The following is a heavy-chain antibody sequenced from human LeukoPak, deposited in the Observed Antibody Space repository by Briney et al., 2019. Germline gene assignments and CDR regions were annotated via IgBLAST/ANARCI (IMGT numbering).Heavy chain of an antibody. V-gene: IGHV1-2*02. D-gene: IGHD3-22*01. J-gene: IGHJ4*02. CDR1: GYTFIGYY. Sequence: WASVKVSCKTSGYTFIGYYIHWVRQAPGQGLEWMGWINPNSGGTNYAQKFQGRVSMTRDKSISTVYMELSRLTSDDTAVYYCARDRGYYFDGSGSPHLYYFDSWGQGTLVTVSS. CDR3: ARDRGYYFDGSGSPHLYYFDS. CDR2: INPNSGGT.